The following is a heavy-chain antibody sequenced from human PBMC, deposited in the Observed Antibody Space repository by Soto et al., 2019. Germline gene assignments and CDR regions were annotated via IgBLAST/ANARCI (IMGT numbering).Heavy chain of an antibody. J-gene: IGHJ4*02. CDR2: IHYSGST. D-gene: IGHD1-1*01. V-gene: IGHV4-30-4*01. Sequence: SETLSLTCTVSGGSISSGNYYWSWIRQPPGKGLEWIGYIHYSGSTHYNPSLKSRVSISVDTSKNQFSLKLSSVTAADTAVYYCARDLGYPNDALDYWGQGTLVTVSS. CDR3: ARDLGYPNDALDY. CDR1: GGSISSGNYY.